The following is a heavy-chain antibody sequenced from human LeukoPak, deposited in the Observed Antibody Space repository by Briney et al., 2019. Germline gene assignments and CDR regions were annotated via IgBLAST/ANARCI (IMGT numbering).Heavy chain of an antibody. CDR2: ISDSGSTI. CDR3: ARSHQRVGIEDY. J-gene: IGHJ4*02. D-gene: IGHD1-26*01. Sequence: PGGSLRLSCAASGFAFSDYYMSWIRQAPGKGLEWVSYISDSGSTIYYADSVRGRFTISRDNAKNSLYLQINSLRADDTAVYYCARSHQRVGIEDYWGQGTLVTVSS. CDR1: GFAFSDYY. V-gene: IGHV3-11*04.